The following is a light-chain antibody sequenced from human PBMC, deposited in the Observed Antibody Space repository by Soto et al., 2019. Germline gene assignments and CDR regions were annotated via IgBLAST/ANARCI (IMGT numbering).Light chain of an antibody. J-gene: IGLJ1*01. CDR1: INDVGSFNR. CDR3: SLYTSSGPYV. CDR2: EVS. V-gene: IGLV2-18*01. Sequence: QSGLTQPASVAGSPGQSVTISCAGTINDVGSFNRVSWYQKTPGTAPKVVIYEVSNRPSGVPDRFSGSRSGSTASLTISGLQAEDEAHYYCSLYTSSGPYVFGTGAKVTAL.